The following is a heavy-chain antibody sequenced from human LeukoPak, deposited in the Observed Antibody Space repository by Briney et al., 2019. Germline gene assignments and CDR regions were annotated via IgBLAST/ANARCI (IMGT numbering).Heavy chain of an antibody. D-gene: IGHD3-22*01. CDR1: GFTFNNFA. J-gene: IGHJ6*03. CDR2: ISGSGGST. CDR3: AKAGDYYDSSGYYPGYYYYYMDV. Sequence: GGSLRLSCAASGFTFNNFAMSWVRQAPGKGLEWVSAISGSGGSTYYADSVKGRFTISRDNSKNTLYLQMNSLRAEDTAVYYCAKAGDYYDSSGYYPGYYYYYMDVWGKGTTVTISS. V-gene: IGHV3-23*01.